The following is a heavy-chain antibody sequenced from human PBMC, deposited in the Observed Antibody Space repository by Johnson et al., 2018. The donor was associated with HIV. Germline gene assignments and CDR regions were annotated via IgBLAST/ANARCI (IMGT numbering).Heavy chain of an antibody. J-gene: IGHJ3*01. D-gene: IGHD5-18*01. CDR3: VRQYELYGYAFDL. CDR2: IKEDGTEK. CDR1: GFTFSTYG. Sequence: VQLVESGGGVVQPGRSLRLSCAASGFTFSTYGMHWVRQAPGKGLEWVATIKEDGTEKYYVDSVKGRFTVSRDNAKNSLYLQMNDLRAEDTAVYYCVRQYELYGYAFDLWGQGTVVTVSS. V-gene: IGHV3-7*03.